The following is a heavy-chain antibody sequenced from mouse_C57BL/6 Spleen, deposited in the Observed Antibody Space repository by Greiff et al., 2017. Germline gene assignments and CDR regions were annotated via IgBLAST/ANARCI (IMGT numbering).Heavy chain of an antibody. J-gene: IGHJ1*03. D-gene: IGHD1-1*01. CDR3: TRSYYGSSDWYFDV. CDR1: GYTFTDYE. CDR2: IDPETGGT. V-gene: IGHV1-15*01. Sequence: VQLQESGAELVRPGASVTLSCKASGYTFTDYEMHWVKQTPVHGLEWIGAIDPETGGTAYNQKFKGKAILTADKSSSTAYMVLRSLTSEDSAVYYCTRSYYGSSDWYFDVWGTGTTVTVSS.